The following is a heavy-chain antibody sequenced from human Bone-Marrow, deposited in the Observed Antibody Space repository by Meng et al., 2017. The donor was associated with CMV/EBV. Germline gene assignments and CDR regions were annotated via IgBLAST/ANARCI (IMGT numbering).Heavy chain of an antibody. Sequence: SETLSLTCTVSGYSISSGYYWGWIRQPPGKGLEWIGSIYHSGSTYYNPSLKSRVTISVDTSKNQFSLKLSSVTAADTAVYYCASSWLYNWFDPWGQGNLVTVSS. CDR2: IYHSGST. V-gene: IGHV4-38-2*02. D-gene: IGHD3-9*01. CDR3: ASSWLYNWFDP. CDR1: GYSISSGYY. J-gene: IGHJ5*02.